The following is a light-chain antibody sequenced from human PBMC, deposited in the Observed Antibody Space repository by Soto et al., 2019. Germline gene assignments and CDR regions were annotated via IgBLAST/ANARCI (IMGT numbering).Light chain of an antibody. CDR3: QTYESSLDASV. CDR2: GDT. CDR1: NSNIGDGYQ. Sequence: QSVLTQPPSVSGAPGHRVTISCTGSNSNIGDGYQVHWYQQLPGTAPKLLIYGDTSRPSGVPDRFSASKSGASASLAISGLQPEDEADYYCQTYESSLDASVFGGGTQLTVL. J-gene: IGLJ3*02. V-gene: IGLV1-40*01.